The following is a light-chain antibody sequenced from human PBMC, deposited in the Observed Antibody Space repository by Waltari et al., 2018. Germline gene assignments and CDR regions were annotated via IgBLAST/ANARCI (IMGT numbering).Light chain of an antibody. CDR3: QHYVRLPAT. J-gene: IGKJ1*01. V-gene: IGKV3-20*01. CDR2: GAS. Sequence: IVLTQSPGTLSLSPGERATLSCRASQSVSRSVAWYQQKPGQAPKLLIYGASTRATGIPDRFSGSGSVTDFSLTISSLEPEDFAIYFCQHYVRLPATFGQGTKVEIK. CDR1: QSVSRS.